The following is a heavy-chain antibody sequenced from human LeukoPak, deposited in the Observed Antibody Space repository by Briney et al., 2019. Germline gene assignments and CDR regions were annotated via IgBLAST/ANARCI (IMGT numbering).Heavy chain of an antibody. V-gene: IGHV3-23*01. CDR3: AKVHNRIVGVKYYFDY. Sequence: PGGSLRLSCAASGFTFSSYAMSWVRQAPGKGLEWVSAISGSGGSTYYADSVKGRFTISRDNSKNTVYLQMNSLRAEDTAVYYCAKVHNRIVGVKYYFDYWGQGTLVTVSS. J-gene: IGHJ4*02. CDR2: ISGSGGST. CDR1: GFTFSSYA. D-gene: IGHD1-26*01.